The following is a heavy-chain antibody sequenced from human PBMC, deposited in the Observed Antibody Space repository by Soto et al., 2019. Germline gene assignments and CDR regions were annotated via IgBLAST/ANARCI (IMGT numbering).Heavy chain of an antibody. CDR1: GFTVSSNY. CDR2: IYSGGST. Sequence: EVQLVESGGGLVQPGGSLRLSCAASGFTVSSNYMSWVRQAPGKGLEWVSVIYSGGSTYYADSVKGRFTISRHNSKNTXYLQMNSLRAEDTAVYYCARDLYYYDSSGYHAFDIWGQGTMVTVSS. J-gene: IGHJ3*02. CDR3: ARDLYYYDSSGYHAFDI. V-gene: IGHV3-53*04. D-gene: IGHD3-22*01.